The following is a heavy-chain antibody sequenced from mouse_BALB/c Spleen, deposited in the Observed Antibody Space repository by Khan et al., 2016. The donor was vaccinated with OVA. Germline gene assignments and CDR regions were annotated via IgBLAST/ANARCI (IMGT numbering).Heavy chain of an antibody. CDR2: ISSTGST. CDR1: GYSITSEYA. D-gene: IGHD2-14*01. J-gene: IGHJ4*01. Sequence: VQLQESGPGLVKPSQSLSLTCTVTGYSITSEYAWNWIRQFPGNKLEWMGYISSTGSTSYNPSLKSRISITRDTSKNQFFLQLKSVTTEDTATYYCARSIYYSYGYALDFWGRGTSVTVSS. V-gene: IGHV3-2*02. CDR3: ARSIYYSYGYALDF.